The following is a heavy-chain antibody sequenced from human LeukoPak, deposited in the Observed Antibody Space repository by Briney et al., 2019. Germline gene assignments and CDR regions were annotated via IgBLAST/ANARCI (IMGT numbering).Heavy chain of an antibody. CDR2: IYYSGST. CDR1: GGSISSYY. CDR3: GGAATGTVGWFDP. D-gene: IGHD6-13*01. V-gene: IGHV4-59*05. Sequence: SETLSLTCTVSGGSISSYYWSWIRQPPGKGLEWIGSIYYSGSTYYNPSLKSRVTISVDTSKNQFSLMLTSVTASDTAVYFCGGAATGTVGWFDPWGQGTLVTVSS. J-gene: IGHJ5*02.